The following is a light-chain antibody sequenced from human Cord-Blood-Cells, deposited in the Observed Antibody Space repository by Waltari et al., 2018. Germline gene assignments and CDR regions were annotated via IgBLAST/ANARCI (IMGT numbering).Light chain of an antibody. J-gene: IGLJ2*01. CDR3: SSYTSSSTLVV. CDR2: DGS. CDR1: SSDVGGYNY. V-gene: IGLV2-14*01. Sequence: QSALTQPASVSGAPGQSITFSCTGTSSDVGGYNYVSWYQQHPGKAPKLMIYDGSNRPSGVSNRFSGSKSGNTASLTISGLQAEDEADYYCSSYTSSSTLVVFGGGTKLTVL.